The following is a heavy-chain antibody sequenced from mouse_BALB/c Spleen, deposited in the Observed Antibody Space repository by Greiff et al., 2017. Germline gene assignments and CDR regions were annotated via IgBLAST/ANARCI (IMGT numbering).Heavy chain of an antibody. CDR2: INPGSGGT. V-gene: IGHV1-54*01. CDR1: GYAFTNYL. D-gene: IGHD1-1*01. CDR3: ARHYYGRGYYAMDY. Sequence: VQLQQSGAELVRPGTSVKVSCKASGYAFTNYLIEWVKQRPGQGLEWIGVINPGSGGTNYNEKFKGKATLTADKSSSTAYMQLISLTSDDSAVYFCARHYYGRGYYAMDYWGQGTSVTVSS. J-gene: IGHJ4*01.